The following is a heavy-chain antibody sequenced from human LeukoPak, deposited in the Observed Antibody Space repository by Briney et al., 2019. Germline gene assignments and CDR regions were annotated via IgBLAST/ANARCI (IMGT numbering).Heavy chain of an antibody. J-gene: IGHJ5*02. Sequence: ASVKVSCKASGGTFSSYAISWVRQAPGQGLEWMGGIIPIFGTANYAQKFQGRVTITADESTSTAYMELSSLRSEDTAVYYCARGRPAESRPNWFDPWGQGALVTVSS. CDR3: ARGRPAESRPNWFDP. CDR2: IIPIFGTA. D-gene: IGHD2-2*01. CDR1: GGTFSSYA. V-gene: IGHV1-69*13.